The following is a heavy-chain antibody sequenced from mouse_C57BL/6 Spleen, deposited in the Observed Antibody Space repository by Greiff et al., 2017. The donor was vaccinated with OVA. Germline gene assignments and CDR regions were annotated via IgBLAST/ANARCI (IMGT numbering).Heavy chain of an antibody. CDR3: ARSLITTVVAPFAC. Sequence: QVQLQQPGAELVKPGASVKLSCKASGYTFTSYWMHWVKQRPGQGLEWIGMIHPNSGSTNYNEKFKSKATLTVDKSSSTAYMQLSSLTSEDSAVYYCARSLITTVVAPFACWGQETLVTVSA. J-gene: IGHJ3*01. V-gene: IGHV1-64*01. CDR2: IHPNSGST. D-gene: IGHD1-1*01. CDR1: GYTFTSYW.